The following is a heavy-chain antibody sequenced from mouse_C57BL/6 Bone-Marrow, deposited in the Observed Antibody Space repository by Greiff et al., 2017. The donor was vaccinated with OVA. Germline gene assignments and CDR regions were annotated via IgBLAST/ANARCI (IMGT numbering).Heavy chain of an antibody. Sequence: VQLQQSGPELVKPGASVKISCKASGYTFTDYYMNWVTQSHGKSLEWIGDINPNNGGTSYNQKFKGKATLTVDKSSSTAYMELRSLTSEDSAVYYCARSSLGAWFAYWGQGTLVTVSA. CDR2: INPNNGGT. J-gene: IGHJ3*01. CDR3: ARSSLGAWFAY. CDR1: GYTFTDYY. D-gene: IGHD4-1*01. V-gene: IGHV1-26*01.